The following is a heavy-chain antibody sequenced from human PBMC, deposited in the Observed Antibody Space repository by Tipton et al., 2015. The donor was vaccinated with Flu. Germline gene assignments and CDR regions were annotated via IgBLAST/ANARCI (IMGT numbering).Heavy chain of an antibody. CDR2: IRHDGSSQ. Sequence: SLRLSCAASGFNFSASAIHWVRRAPGKGLEWVTFIRHDGSSQYYADSVKGRFTISRDNSKNTLYLQMNSLRAEDTAVYYCAKGPRDYYDSSGSFWGQGTLVTVSS. CDR1: GFNFSASA. CDR3: AKGPRDYYDSSGSF. D-gene: IGHD3-22*01. V-gene: IGHV3-30-3*01. J-gene: IGHJ4*02.